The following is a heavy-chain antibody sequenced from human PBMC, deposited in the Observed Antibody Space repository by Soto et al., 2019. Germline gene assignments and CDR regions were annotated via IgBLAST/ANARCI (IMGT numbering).Heavy chain of an antibody. V-gene: IGHV4-39*07. CDR2: IFYTGRT. J-gene: IGHJ5*02. D-gene: IGHD2-2*01. CDR1: GGSISNPSYY. Sequence: KASETLSLTCTVSGGSISNPSYYWGWVRQPPGKGLEWIGDIFYTGRTYYSPSLKSRVTTSVDRSKNQFSLKLSSVTAADTAVYYCARVRFIVVVPAAIFDPWGQGTLVTVSS. CDR3: ARVRFIVVVPAAIFDP.